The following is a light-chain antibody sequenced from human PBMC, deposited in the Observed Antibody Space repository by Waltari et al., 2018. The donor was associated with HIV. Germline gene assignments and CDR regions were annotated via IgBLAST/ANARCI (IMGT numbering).Light chain of an antibody. J-gene: IGLJ1*01. V-gene: IGLV3-10*01. Sequence: SYELTQPPSVSVSPGQTARIICSGAALPKKYTYWYQQKSGPAPVLVIYEDDKRPSGIPERFSGSSAGTTATLTISGAQVEDEADYYCYSTDNRGGHKRVFGNGTTVTVL. CDR2: EDD. CDR3: YSTDNRGGHKRV. CDR1: ALPKKY.